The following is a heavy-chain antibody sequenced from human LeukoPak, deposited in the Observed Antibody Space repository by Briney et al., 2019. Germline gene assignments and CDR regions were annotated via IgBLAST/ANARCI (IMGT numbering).Heavy chain of an antibody. J-gene: IGHJ4*02. CDR2: IRSDGSST. CDR1: GFTFRSYW. D-gene: IGHD3-22*01. CDR3: TRTYYYDSIDYFDY. Sequence: GGSLRLSCAGSGFTFRSYWMYWVRQAPGKGLVWVSRIRSDGSSTVYADSVKGRFTISRDNAKNTLYLQMNSLRAEDTAVYYCTRTYYYDSIDYFDYWGQGALVTVSS. V-gene: IGHV3-74*01.